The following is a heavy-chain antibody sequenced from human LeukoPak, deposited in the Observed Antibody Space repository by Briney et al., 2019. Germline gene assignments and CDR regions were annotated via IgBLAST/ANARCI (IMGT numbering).Heavy chain of an antibody. CDR1: GYTFTSYY. Sequence: GASVKVPCKASGYTFTSYYMHWVRQAPGQGLEWMGIINPSGGSTSYAQKFQGRVTMTRDTSTSTVYMELSSLRSEDTAVYYCARTEPVNPDYYGMDVWGQGTTVTVSS. CDR3: ARTEPVNPDYYGMDV. CDR2: INPSGGST. J-gene: IGHJ6*02. D-gene: IGHD1-14*01. V-gene: IGHV1-46*01.